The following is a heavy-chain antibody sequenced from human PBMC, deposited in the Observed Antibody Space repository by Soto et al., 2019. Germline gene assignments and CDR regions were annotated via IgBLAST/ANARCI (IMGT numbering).Heavy chain of an antibody. CDR3: ARGAATVTPGWFDP. CDR2: IYHSGST. V-gene: IGHV4-38-2*01. D-gene: IGHD4-17*01. CDR1: GYSISSGYY. Sequence: PLDTLSLTCAVSGYSISSGYYWGWIRQTPGKGLEWIASIYHSGSTYYNPSLKSRVTISVDTSKNQFSLKLTSVTAADTAVYYCARGAATVTPGWFDPWGQGIMVTVS. J-gene: IGHJ5*02.